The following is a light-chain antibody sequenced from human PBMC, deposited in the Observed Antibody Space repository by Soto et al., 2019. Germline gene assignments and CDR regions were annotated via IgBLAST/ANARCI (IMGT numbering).Light chain of an antibody. CDR3: CSYAGSSTHVV. Sequence: QSALTQPASVSGSPGQSITISCTGTSSDVGTYNLVSWYQQHPGKAPKLMIYEDSKRPSGVSNRFSGSKSGNTASLTISGLQAADEADYYCCSYAGSSTHVVFGGGTKETVL. J-gene: IGLJ2*01. CDR1: SSDVGTYNL. V-gene: IGLV2-23*01. CDR2: EDS.